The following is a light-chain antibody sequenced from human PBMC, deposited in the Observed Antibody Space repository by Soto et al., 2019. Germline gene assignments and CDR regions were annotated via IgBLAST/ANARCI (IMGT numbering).Light chain of an antibody. CDR1: QSVSSSH. V-gene: IGKV3-20*01. J-gene: IGKJ1*01. CDR3: QRYGG. Sequence: EIVLTQSPGTLSLSPGERATLSCRASQSVSSSHLAWYQQKPGQSPRLLIYSESRRATGSPDRFRGSGSGTDFTLTISRLEHEDVAVYYCQRYGGFGQGTKVDIK. CDR2: SES.